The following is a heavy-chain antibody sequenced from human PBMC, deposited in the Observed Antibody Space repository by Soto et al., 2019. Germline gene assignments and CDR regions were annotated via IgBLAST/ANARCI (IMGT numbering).Heavy chain of an antibody. V-gene: IGHV4-59*01. CDR2: IYYSGST. Sequence: PSGTLSLTRTVSGGSLRSYYWGWVPPPPGKGLEWIGYIYYSGSTNYNPSLKSRVTISVDTSKNQFSLKLSSVTAADTAVYYCARTDSGSYGDHFDYWGQGTLVTVSS. J-gene: IGHJ4*02. D-gene: IGHD1-26*01. CDR3: ARTDSGSYGDHFDY. CDR1: GGSLRSYY.